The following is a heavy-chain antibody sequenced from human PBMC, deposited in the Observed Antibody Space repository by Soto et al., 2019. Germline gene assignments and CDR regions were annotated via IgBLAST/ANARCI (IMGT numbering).Heavy chain of an antibody. CDR3: ARDSTWIPYYHYGMDV. CDR2: IYSGGNT. Sequence: GALRLSCAASGFSVSSNYMSWVRQAPGKGLEWVSVIYSGGNTHYADSVKGRFTISRDNSKSTLYLQMNSLRAEDTAVYYCARDSTWIPYYHYGMDVWGQGPTVTVYS. J-gene: IGHJ6*02. CDR1: GFSVSSNY. V-gene: IGHV3-53*01. D-gene: IGHD5-18*01.